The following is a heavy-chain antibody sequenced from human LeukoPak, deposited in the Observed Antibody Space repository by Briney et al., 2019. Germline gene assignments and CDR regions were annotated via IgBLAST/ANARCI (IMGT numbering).Heavy chain of an antibody. CDR1: GFTFSSYE. CDR2: ISSSGSTI. CDR3: ARDHSGEPGY. Sequence: GGSLRLSCAASGFTFSSYEMNWVRQAPGKGLEWVSYISSSGSTIYYADSVKGRLTIPRDNAKNSLYLQMNSLRAEDTAVYYCARDHSGEPGYWGQGTLVTVAS. J-gene: IGHJ4*02. D-gene: IGHD3-10*01. V-gene: IGHV3-48*03.